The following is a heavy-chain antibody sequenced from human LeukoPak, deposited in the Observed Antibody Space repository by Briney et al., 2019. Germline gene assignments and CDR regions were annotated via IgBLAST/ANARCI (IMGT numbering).Heavy chain of an antibody. D-gene: IGHD3-10*02. J-gene: IGHJ3*02. CDR2: INHSGST. Sequence: SETLSLTCTVSGGSISSYYWSWIRQPPGKGLEWIGEINHSGSTNYNPSLKSRVTISVDTSKNQFSLKLSSVTAADTAVYYCARRVVRGWLRLWAFHDAFDIWGQGTMVTVSS. CDR3: ARRVVRGWLRLWAFHDAFDI. CDR1: GGSISSYY. V-gene: IGHV4-34*01.